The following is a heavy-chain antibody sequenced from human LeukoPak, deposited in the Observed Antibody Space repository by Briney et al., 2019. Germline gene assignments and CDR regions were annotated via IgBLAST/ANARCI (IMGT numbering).Heavy chain of an antibody. J-gene: IGHJ6*03. CDR3: ARADYYYYYYMDV. CDR2: ISSSGSTI. CDR1: GFTFSDYY. Sequence: PGGSLRLSCAASGFTFSDYYMSWIRQAPGKGLEWVSYISSSGSTIYYADSVKGRCTISRDNAKNSLYLQMNSLRAEDTAVYYCARADYYYYYYMDVWGKGTTVTVSS. V-gene: IGHV3-11*01.